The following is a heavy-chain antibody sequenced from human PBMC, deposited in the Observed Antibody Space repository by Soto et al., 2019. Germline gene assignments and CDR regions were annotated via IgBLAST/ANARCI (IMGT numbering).Heavy chain of an antibody. V-gene: IGHV1-69*01. D-gene: IGHD2-2*01. J-gene: IGHJ6*02. CDR2: IIPIPGTA. CDR3: ARSQGSSTSLEIYYYYYNGMDV. CDR1: GGTFSSYA. Sequence: QVQLVQSGAEVKKPGSSVKVSCKASGGTFSSYAISWVRQAPGQGLEWMGGIIPIPGTANYAQKFQGRVKITADESTSTAYKELSSLRSEDTAVYYCARSQGSSTSLEIYYYYYNGMDVWGQGTRVSVAS.